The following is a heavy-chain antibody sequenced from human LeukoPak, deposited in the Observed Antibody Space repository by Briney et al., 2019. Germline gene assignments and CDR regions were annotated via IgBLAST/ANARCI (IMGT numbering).Heavy chain of an antibody. CDR1: GGSFSGYY. CDR2: INHSGST. J-gene: IGHJ4*02. CDR3: ARLSTYYFPGITMVRRVISDFDY. V-gene: IGHV4-34*01. Sequence: SETLSLTCAVYGGSFSGYYWSWIRQPPGKGLEWIGEINHSGSTNYNPSLKKRVTISVDPSKNQFSLKLSSVTAADTAVYYCARLSTYYFPGITMVRRVISDFDYWGQGTLVTVSS. D-gene: IGHD3-10*01.